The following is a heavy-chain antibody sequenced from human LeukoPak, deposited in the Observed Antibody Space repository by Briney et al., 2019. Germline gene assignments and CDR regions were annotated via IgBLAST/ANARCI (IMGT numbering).Heavy chain of an antibody. CDR1: GFTFSDYY. J-gene: IGHJ4*02. V-gene: IGHV3-11*05. CDR2: ISSSSSYT. D-gene: IGHD5-12*01. Sequence: GGSLRLSCAASGFTFSDYYMSWIRQAPGKGLEWVSYISSSSSYTNYADSVKGRFTISRGNAKNSLYLQMNSLRAEDTAVYYCARDRWLREGVDYWGQGTLVTVSS. CDR3: ARDRWLREGVDY.